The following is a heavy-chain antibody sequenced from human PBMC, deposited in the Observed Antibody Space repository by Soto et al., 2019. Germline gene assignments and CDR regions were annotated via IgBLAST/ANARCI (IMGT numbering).Heavy chain of an antibody. CDR3: VRRHDFWSGYYLDY. Sequence: PSETLSLTCTVSGGSISSSSYYWGWIRQPPGKGLEWIGSIYYSGSTYYNPSLKSRVTISVDTSKNQFSLKLSSVTAADTAVYYCVRRHDFWSGYYLDYWGQGTLVTVSS. CDR2: IYYSGST. D-gene: IGHD3-3*01. CDR1: GGSISSSSYY. V-gene: IGHV4-39*01. J-gene: IGHJ4*02.